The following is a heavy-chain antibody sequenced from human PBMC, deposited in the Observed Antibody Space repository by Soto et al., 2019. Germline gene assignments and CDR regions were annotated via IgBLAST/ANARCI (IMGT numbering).Heavy chain of an antibody. V-gene: IGHV4-59*01. J-gene: IGHJ6*02. CDR3: AEGSITIFGVVYGMDV. CDR2: IYYSGST. CDR1: GGSISSYY. D-gene: IGHD3-3*01. Sequence: SETLSLTCTVSGGSISSYYWSWIRQPPGKGLEWIGYIYYSGSTNYNPSLKSRVTISVDTSKNQFSLKLSSVTAADTAVYYCAEGSITIFGVVYGMDVWGQGTTVTVSS.